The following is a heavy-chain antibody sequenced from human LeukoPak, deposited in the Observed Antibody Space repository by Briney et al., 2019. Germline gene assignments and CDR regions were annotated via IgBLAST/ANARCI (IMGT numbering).Heavy chain of an antibody. D-gene: IGHD4-17*01. Sequence: SETLSLTCAVYGGSFSGYYWSWIRQPPGKGLEWIGEINHSGSTNYNPSLKSRVTISVDTSKNQFSLKLSSVTAADTAVYYCARALTKTSHDYGDYGGDYFDYWGQGTLVTVSS. CDR3: ARALTKTSHDYGDYGGDYFDY. CDR1: GGSFSGYY. V-gene: IGHV4-34*01. J-gene: IGHJ4*02. CDR2: INHSGST.